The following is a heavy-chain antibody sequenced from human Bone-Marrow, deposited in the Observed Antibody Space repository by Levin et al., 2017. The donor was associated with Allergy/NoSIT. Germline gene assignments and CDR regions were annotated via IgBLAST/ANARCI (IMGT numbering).Heavy chain of an antibody. CDR3: AKNGGTSYGGEFIDY. CDR2: ITGGGDDT. J-gene: IGHJ4*02. D-gene: IGHD1-26*01. V-gene: IGHV3-23*01. CDR1: GFPFSSYA. Sequence: GGSLRLSCTVSGFPFSSYAMSWVRQAPGKGLEWLSLITGGGDDTYYPQSVRGRFTISRDNSKDTLYLQMNSLRAEDTAIYYCAKNGGTSYGGEFIDYWGQGTLVTVSS.